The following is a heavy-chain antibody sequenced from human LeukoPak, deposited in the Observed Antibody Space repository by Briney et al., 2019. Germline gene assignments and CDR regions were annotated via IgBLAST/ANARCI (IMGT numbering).Heavy chain of an antibody. CDR1: GYTFTSYG. Sequence: ASVKVSCKASGYTFTSYGISWVRQAPGQGLEWMGWISAYNGNTNYAQKLQGRVTMTTDTSTSTAYTELRSLRSDDTAVYYCARTLTGYYNVDYYYMDVWGKGTTVTVSS. J-gene: IGHJ6*03. CDR3: ARTLTGYYNVDYYYMDV. D-gene: IGHD3-9*01. CDR2: ISAYNGNT. V-gene: IGHV1-18*01.